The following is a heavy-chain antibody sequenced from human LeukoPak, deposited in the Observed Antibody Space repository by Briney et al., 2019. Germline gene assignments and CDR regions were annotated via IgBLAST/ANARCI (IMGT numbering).Heavy chain of an antibody. D-gene: IGHD3-22*01. CDR2: INPSGGST. Sequence: ASVKVSCKASGYTFTSYYMHWVRQAPGQGLEWMGIINPSGGSTSYAQKFQGRVTMTRDMSTSTVYMELSSLRSEDTAVYYCARDSRYYYDSSGLGTIDYWGQGTLVTVSS. J-gene: IGHJ4*02. CDR3: ARDSRYYYDSSGLGTIDY. CDR1: GYTFTSYY. V-gene: IGHV1-46*01.